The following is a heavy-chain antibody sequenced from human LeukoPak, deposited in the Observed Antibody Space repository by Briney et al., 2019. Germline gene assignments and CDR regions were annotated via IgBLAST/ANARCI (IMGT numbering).Heavy chain of an antibody. CDR1: GGSISSYY. CDR3: ARRRYYYDSSGYTYYFDY. D-gene: IGHD3-22*01. V-gene: IGHV4-59*12. CDR2: IYYSGST. J-gene: IGHJ4*02. Sequence: SETLSLTCTVSGGSISSYYWSWIRQPPGKGLEWIGYIYYSGSTNYNPSLKSRVTISVDTSKNQFSLKLSSVTAADTAVYYCARRRYYYDSSGYTYYFDYWGQGTLVTVSS.